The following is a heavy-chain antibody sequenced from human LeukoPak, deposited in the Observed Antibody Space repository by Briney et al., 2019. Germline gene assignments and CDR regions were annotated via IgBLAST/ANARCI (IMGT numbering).Heavy chain of an antibody. CDR1: GGSFSGYY. Sequence: KPSETLSLTCAVYGGSFSGYYWSWIRQPPGKWLEWLGEINHSGSTNYNPSLKSRLTISVDTSKNQFSLKLSSVPAADTAVYYCARGVGDYVSGSYRYYFDYWGQGTLVTVSS. D-gene: IGHD3-16*02. V-gene: IGHV4-34*01. CDR2: INHSGST. CDR3: ARGVGDYVSGSYRYYFDY. J-gene: IGHJ4*02.